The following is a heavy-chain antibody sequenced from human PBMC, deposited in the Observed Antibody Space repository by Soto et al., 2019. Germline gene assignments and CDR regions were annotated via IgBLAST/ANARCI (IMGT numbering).Heavy chain of an antibody. V-gene: IGHV1-45*02. D-gene: IGHD3-3*01. CDR3: AKLTYSDLWSGSHDS. J-gene: IGHJ4*02. Sequence: ASVKVSCKALGNTFTYRYLHWVRQAPGQALEWMGWITPFSGDVHYAQKFQERVTITRDNSKNTLYLQLNSLRAEDTAVYYCAKLTYSDLWSGSHDSWGLGTLVTVSS. CDR1: GNTFTYRY. CDR2: ITPFSGDV.